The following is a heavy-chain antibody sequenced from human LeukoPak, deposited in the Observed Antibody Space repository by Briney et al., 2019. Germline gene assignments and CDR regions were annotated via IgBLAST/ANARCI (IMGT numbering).Heavy chain of an antibody. Sequence: GESLKSSCKGSGYSFTSYWIGWVRQMPGKSLEWMGIIYPGDSDSRYSPSFQGQVAFSADKSISTAYLQWSTLKASDTAMYYCARGYYYFDYWGQGTLVTVSS. CDR1: GYSFTSYW. CDR2: IYPGDSDS. J-gene: IGHJ4*02. CDR3: ARGYYYFDY. V-gene: IGHV5-51*01. D-gene: IGHD3-3*01.